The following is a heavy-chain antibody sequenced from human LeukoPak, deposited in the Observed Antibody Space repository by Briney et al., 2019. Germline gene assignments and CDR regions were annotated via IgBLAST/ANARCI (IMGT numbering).Heavy chain of an antibody. CDR3: TRMTTGHDY. CDR2: VNHSGYT. D-gene: IGHD4-17*01. CDR1: GTSFSSYY. J-gene: IGHJ4*02. Sequence: KPSETLSLTRGVSGTSFSSYYWSWIRQTPGKGLEWIGEVNHSGYTNMNPSLKSRVTISVDTSKNQFSLRMSTVTAADTAVYFCTRMTTGHDYWGQGTLVTVSS. V-gene: IGHV4-34*01.